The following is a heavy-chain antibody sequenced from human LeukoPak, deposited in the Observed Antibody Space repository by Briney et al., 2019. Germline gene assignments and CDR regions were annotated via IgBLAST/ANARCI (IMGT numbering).Heavy chain of an antibody. V-gene: IGHV4-39*07. CDR1: GGSISSSSYY. CDR2: LYYSGST. Sequence: PSETLSLTCTVSGGSISSSSYYWGWIRQPPGKGLEWIGSLYYSGSTYYNPSLKSRVTISVDTSKNQFSLKLSSVTAADTAVYYCASIGYCSGGSCYPGDNWFDPWGQGTLVTVSS. D-gene: IGHD2-15*01. J-gene: IGHJ5*02. CDR3: ASIGYCSGGSCYPGDNWFDP.